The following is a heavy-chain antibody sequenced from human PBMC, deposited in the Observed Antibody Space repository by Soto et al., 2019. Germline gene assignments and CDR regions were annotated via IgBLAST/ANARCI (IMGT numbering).Heavy chain of an antibody. V-gene: IGHV4-34*01. Sequence: SETLSLTCAVYGGSFSGYYWSWIRQPPGKGLEWIGEINHSGSTNYNPFLKSRVTISVDTSKNQFSLKLSSVTAADTAVYYCARAGRFLEWLGPVKKATSHNCFDPWGQGTLVTVSS. CDR3: ARAGRFLEWLGPVKKATSHNCFDP. J-gene: IGHJ5*02. D-gene: IGHD3-3*01. CDR2: INHSGST. CDR1: GGSFSGYY.